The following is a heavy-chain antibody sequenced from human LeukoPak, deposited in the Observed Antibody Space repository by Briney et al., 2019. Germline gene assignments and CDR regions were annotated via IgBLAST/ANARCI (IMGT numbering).Heavy chain of an antibody. CDR1: GGSISSSSYY. D-gene: IGHD3-3*01. CDR2: IYYSGST. CDR3: ARDRAYYDFWSGYGGYYYYMDV. V-gene: IGHV4-39*07. J-gene: IGHJ6*03. Sequence: SESLSLTCTVSGGSISSSSYYWGWIRQPPGKGLEWIGSIYYSGSTYYNPSLKSRVTISVDTSKNQFSLKLSSVTAADTAVYYCARDRAYYDFWSGYGGYYYYMDVWGKGTTVTVSS.